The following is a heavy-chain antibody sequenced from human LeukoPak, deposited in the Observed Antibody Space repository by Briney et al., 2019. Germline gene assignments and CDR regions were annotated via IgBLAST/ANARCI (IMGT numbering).Heavy chain of an antibody. Sequence: PSETLSLTCAVYGGSFSGYYWSWIRQPPGKGLEWIGEINHSGSTNYNPSLKSRVTISVDTSKNQFSLKLSSVTAADTAVYYCARHKVSRGRYYYDSSGYYWGQGTLVTVSS. CDR2: INHSGST. CDR3: ARHKVSRGRYYYDSSGYY. D-gene: IGHD3-22*01. CDR1: GGSFSGYY. V-gene: IGHV4-34*01. J-gene: IGHJ4*02.